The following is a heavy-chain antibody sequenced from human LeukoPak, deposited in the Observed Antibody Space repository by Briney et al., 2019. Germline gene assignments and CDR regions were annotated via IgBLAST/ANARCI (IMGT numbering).Heavy chain of an antibody. CDR2: ISSNGGST. J-gene: IGHJ4*02. CDR3: ARDLSPARGVFDY. V-gene: IGHV3-64*01. CDR1: GFTFSSYA. Sequence: GGSLRLSCAASGFTFSSYAMHWVRQAPGKGLEYVSAISSNGGSTYYANSVKGRFTTSRDNSKNTLYLQMGSLRAEDMAVYYCARDLSPARGVFDYWGQGTLVTVSS. D-gene: IGHD3-10*01.